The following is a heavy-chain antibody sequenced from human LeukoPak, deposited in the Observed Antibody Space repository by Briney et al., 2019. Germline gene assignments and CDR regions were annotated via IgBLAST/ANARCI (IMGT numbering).Heavy chain of an antibody. J-gene: IGHJ4*02. Sequence: GKSLRLSCAASGFPFSSYAMHWVRQAPGKGLEWVALISYDGSNKYYADSVKGRFTVSRDNSKNTLYLQMNSLRAEDTAVYYCANLDYVLDYWGQGTLVTVSS. V-gene: IGHV3-30-3*01. CDR3: ANLDYVLDY. D-gene: IGHD3-16*01. CDR2: ISYDGSNK. CDR1: GFPFSSYA.